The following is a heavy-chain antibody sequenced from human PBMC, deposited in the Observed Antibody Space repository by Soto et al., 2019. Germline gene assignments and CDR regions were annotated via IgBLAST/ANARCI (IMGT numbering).Heavy chain of an antibody. D-gene: IGHD2-15*01. V-gene: IGHV4-59*08. CDR3: ARHEDCYGGPCSTGRWFDP. Sequence: SETLSLTCTVSGGSITSYYWSWIRQPPGKGLEWIGYIYYSGSTNYNPSLKSRVTISVDTSKNQFSLKLNSVTAADTAVYYCARHEDCYGGPCSTGRWFDPWAREPWSPSPQ. CDR1: GGSITSYY. CDR2: IYYSGST. J-gene: IGHJ5*02.